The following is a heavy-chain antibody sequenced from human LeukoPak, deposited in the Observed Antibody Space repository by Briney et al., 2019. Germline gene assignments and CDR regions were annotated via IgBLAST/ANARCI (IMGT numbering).Heavy chain of an antibody. CDR1: GGSISSYY. J-gene: IGHJ4*02. CDR2: IYYSGST. CDR3: ARGGLYSSGWHFDY. D-gene: IGHD6-19*01. Sequence: SETLSLTCTVSGGSISSYYWSWIRQPPGKGLEWIGYIYYSGSTNYNPSLKSRVTISVDTSKNQFSLKLSSVTAAGTAVYYCARGGLYSSGWHFDYWGQGTLVTVSS. V-gene: IGHV4-59*01.